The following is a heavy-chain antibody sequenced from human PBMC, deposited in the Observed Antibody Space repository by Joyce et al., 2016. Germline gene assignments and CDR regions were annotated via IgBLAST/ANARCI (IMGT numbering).Heavy chain of an antibody. V-gene: IGHV3-21*01. CDR1: GSTFSSSG. J-gene: IGHJ6*02. CDR2: ISGTSYYI. Sequence: QLVESGGGVVKPGGSLRLSCEASGSTFSSSGMSWFRQAPGKGLEWVAAISGTSYYIFHAETVRGRFTVSSDNAKKTLYLQMNSLRAEDSAVFYCARGGISYYYAMDVWGQGATVTVSS. CDR3: ARGGISYYYAMDV. D-gene: IGHD3-16*01.